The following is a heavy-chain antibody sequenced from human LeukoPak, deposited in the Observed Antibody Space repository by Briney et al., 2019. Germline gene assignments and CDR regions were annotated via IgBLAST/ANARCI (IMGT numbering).Heavy chain of an antibody. V-gene: IGHV3-23*01. D-gene: IGHD3-10*01. CDR3: AKVGIDGSGPFDH. Sequence: GGSLRLSCAASGFTFSSYAMSWVRQAPGKGLEWVSGISGNGGSTYYADSVKGRFTISRDNSKNTLYLQMNSLRAEDTAVYYCAKVGIDGSGPFDHWGQGTLVTVSS. J-gene: IGHJ4*02. CDR2: ISGNGGST. CDR1: GFTFSSYA.